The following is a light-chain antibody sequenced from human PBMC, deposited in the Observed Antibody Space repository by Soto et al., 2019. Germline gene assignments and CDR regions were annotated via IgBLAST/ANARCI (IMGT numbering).Light chain of an antibody. CDR1: QSVSNY. V-gene: IGKV3-11*01. CDR3: QQRTHWPPWT. Sequence: EIVLTQSPATLSFSPGERATLSCRASQSVSNYLDWYQQKPGQAPRLLIYDAPNRATGTPARFSGSGSGTDFTLTISSIEPEDFAVYYCQQRTHWPPWTFGQGTKVEIK. J-gene: IGKJ1*01. CDR2: DAP.